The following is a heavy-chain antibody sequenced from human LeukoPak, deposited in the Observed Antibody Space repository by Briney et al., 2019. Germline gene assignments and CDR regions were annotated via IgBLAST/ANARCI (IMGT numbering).Heavy chain of an antibody. V-gene: IGHV4-61*02. CDR2: FYTGGST. Sequence: SETLSLTCTVSGGSIGSGTYYWTWLRQPAGRGLEWIGRFYTGGSTNYNPSLRSRVSISLDMSKNQFSLKMSSVTAADTAVYYCVRVPTTVDNYYMDVWGKGTTVTVSS. CDR3: VRVPTTVDNYYMDV. CDR1: GGSIGSGTYY. D-gene: IGHD4-11*01. J-gene: IGHJ6*03.